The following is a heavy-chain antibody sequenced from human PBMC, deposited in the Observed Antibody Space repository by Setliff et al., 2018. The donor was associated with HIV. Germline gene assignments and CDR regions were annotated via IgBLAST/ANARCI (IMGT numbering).Heavy chain of an antibody. CDR2: IWYDGSNR. D-gene: IGHD5-18*01. Sequence: GGSLRLSCAASGFTFSNYGMHWVRQAPGKGLEWVAVIWYDGSNRYYADSVKGRFTISRDDSKNTLYLQMNSLRAEDTAVYYCAKDGYSYGSSSYFDYWGQGTLVTVSS. V-gene: IGHV3-33*06. CDR1: GFTFSNYG. CDR3: AKDGYSYGSSSYFDY. J-gene: IGHJ4*02.